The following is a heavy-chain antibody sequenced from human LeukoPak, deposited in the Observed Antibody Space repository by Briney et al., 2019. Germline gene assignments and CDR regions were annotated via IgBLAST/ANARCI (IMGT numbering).Heavy chain of an antibody. CDR2: VDGGGGGT. CDR3: AKQSAGSAAWYSLHYDF. Sequence: GGSLRLSCAASGFTLSSYAMTWVRQAPGRGLEWVSSVDGGGGGTYYADSVKGRFTISRDNSKDTLYLQVNGLRAEDTAVYFCAKQSAGSAAWYSLHYDFWGQGTLVTVSS. D-gene: IGHD6-13*01. CDR1: GFTLSSYA. J-gene: IGHJ4*02. V-gene: IGHV3-23*01.